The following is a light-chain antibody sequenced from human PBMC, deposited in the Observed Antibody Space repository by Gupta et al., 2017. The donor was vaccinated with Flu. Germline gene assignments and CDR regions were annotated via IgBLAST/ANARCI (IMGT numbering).Light chain of an antibody. J-gene: IGLJ3*02. CDR1: SNDVGGSNR. CDR3: SSHAGRVTGV. CDR2: DVT. V-gene: IGLV2-11*01. Sequence: QSAPTQPRSVSGSPGQPVTISCTGSSNDVGGSNRVSWYQQRHGNAPKLILYDVTERPSGVPDRFSGSKSGNTASLTISGLQAEEEADDYCSSHAGRVTGVFGGGTTLTVL.